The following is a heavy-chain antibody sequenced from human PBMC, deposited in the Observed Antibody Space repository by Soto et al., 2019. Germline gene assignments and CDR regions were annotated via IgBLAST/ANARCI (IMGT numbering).Heavy chain of an antibody. CDR2: IYYSGST. CDR1: GGSISSGGYY. J-gene: IGHJ4*02. CDR3: ARAEYYDFWIGYYLIYFDY. Sequence: QVQLQESGPGLVKPSQTLSLTCTVSGGSISSGGYYWSWIRQHPGKGLEWIGYIYYSGSTYYNPSLKSRVTISVDTSKNQFSLKLSSVTAADTAVYYCARAEYYDFWIGYYLIYFDYWGQGTLVTVSS. D-gene: IGHD3-3*01. V-gene: IGHV4-31*03.